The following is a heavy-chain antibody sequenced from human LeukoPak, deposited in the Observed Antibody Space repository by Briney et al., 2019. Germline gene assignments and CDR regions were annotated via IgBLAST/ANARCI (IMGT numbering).Heavy chain of an antibody. Sequence: ASVKVSCKASGGTFSSYAISWVRQAPGQGLEWMGGIIPIFGTANYAQKFQGRVTITTDKSTSTAYMELSSLRYEDTAVYYCARAGGPLFDGNYYYGMDVWGKGTTVTVSS. J-gene: IGHJ6*04. V-gene: IGHV1-69*05. CDR3: ARAGGPLFDGNYYYGMDV. CDR1: GGTFSSYA. CDR2: IIPIFGTA. D-gene: IGHD2-8*02.